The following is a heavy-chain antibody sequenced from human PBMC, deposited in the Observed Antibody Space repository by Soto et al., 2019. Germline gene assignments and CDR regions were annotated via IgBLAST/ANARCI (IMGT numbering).Heavy chain of an antibody. CDR2: ISGGGGNT. J-gene: IGHJ5*02. V-gene: IGHV3-23*01. D-gene: IGHD6-19*01. CDR1: GFTFSSYA. CDR3: ARDRGAGGRFSGFAVAGIPS. Sequence: EVQLLESGGGLVQPGGSLRLSCAASGFTFSSYAMSWVRQTPGKGLEWVSGISGGGGNTYYADSVTGRFTISRDNSRNTMYLRMNSLRAADTAIYYCARDRGAGGRFSGFAVAGIPSWGQGTLVTVSS.